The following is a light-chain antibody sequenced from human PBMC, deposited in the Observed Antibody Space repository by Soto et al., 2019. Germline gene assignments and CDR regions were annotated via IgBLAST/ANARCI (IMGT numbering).Light chain of an antibody. CDR1: QRISSTS. CDR2: GTS. J-gene: IGKJ4*01. V-gene: IGKV3-20*01. CDR3: QQYGSSPPLT. Sequence: EIVLTQSPGTLSLSPGERATLSCRASQRISSTSLAWYQKKPGQAPRLLIYGTSSRATGISDRFSGSGSGTDFTLTISRLEPEDFAVYYCQQYGSSPPLTFGGWTKVEIK.